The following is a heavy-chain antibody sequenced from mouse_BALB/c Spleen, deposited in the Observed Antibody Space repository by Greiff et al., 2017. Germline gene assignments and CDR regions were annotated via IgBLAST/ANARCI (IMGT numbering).Heavy chain of an antibody. CDR3: AKVYGTYYFDY. CDR1: GYSITSDYA. V-gene: IGHV3-2*02. J-gene: IGHJ2*01. Sequence: EVKLVESGPGLVKTSQSLSLTCTVTGYSITSDYAWNWIRQFPGNKLEWMGYISYSGSTSYNPSLKSRISITRDTSKNQFFLQLNSVTTEDTATYYCAKVYGTYYFDYWGQGTTLTVSS. D-gene: IGHD2-1*01. CDR2: ISYSGST.